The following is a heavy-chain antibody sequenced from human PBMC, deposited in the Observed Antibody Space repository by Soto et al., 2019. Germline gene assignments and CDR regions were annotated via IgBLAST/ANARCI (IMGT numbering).Heavy chain of an antibody. CDR1: GFTFSDYY. J-gene: IGHJ4*02. Sequence: EVQLVESGGGLVQPGGSLRLSCAGSGFTFSDYYIDWVRQAPGKGLEWVGRSRDKGNSYSTDYVASVKGRFTVSRDASKNSLYLQMNSLKTEDTALYYCTRSIVGTTSSDYWGQGTLVTVSS. CDR3: TRSIVGTTSSDY. D-gene: IGHD1-26*01. CDR2: SRDKGNSYST. V-gene: IGHV3-72*01.